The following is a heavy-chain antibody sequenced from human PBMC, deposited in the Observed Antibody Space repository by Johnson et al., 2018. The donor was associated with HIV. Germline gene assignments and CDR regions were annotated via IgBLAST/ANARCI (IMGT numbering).Heavy chain of an antibody. J-gene: IGHJ3*02. CDR3: AKVDTAMVNAFDI. CDR1: GLTFSSYA. Sequence: QVQLVESGGGVVQPGRSLRLSCAASGLTFSSYAMHWVRQAPGKGLEWVAVISYDGSNKYYADSVKGRFTISRDNSKNTLYLQMNSLRAEDTAVYYCAKVDTAMVNAFDIWGQGTMVTVSS. CDR2: ISYDGSNK. D-gene: IGHD5-18*01. V-gene: IGHV3-30*04.